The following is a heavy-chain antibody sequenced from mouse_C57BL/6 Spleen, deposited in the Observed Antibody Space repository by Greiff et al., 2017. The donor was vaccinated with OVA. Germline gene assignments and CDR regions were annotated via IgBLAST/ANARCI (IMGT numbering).Heavy chain of an antibody. V-gene: IGHV7-3*01. CDR2: IRNKANGYTT. Sequence: EVQLQESGGGLVQPGGSLRLSCAASGFTFTDYYMSWVRQPPGKALEWLGFIRNKANGYTTEYSASVKGRFTISRDNSQSILYLQMNALRAEDSATYYCARFTTVSYYYAMDYWGQGTSVTVSS. D-gene: IGHD1-1*01. CDR1: GFTFTDYY. J-gene: IGHJ4*01. CDR3: ARFTTVSYYYAMDY.